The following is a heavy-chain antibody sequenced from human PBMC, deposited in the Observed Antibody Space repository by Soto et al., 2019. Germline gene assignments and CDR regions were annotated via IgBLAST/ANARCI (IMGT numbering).Heavy chain of an antibody. CDR1: GVTFSSYA. CDR2: ISGSGGST. D-gene: IGHD3-16*01. CDR3: AKAATYYDYIWGSSPFDY. J-gene: IGHJ4*02. Sequence: GGSVRLSCAASGVTFSSYAMSWVRQAPGKGLEWVSAISGSGGSTYYADSVKGRLTISRDNSKNTLYLQMNSLRAEDTAVYYCAKAATYYDYIWGSSPFDYWGQGTLVTVSS. V-gene: IGHV3-23*01.